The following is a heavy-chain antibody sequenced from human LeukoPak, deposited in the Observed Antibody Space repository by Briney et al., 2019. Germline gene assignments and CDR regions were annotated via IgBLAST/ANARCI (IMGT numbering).Heavy chain of an antibody. CDR1: GFTFSSYS. D-gene: IGHD2-15*01. J-gene: IGHJ6*02. CDR3: ARDGSGGVYGMDV. CDR2: ISSSSSYI. Sequence: GGSLRLSCAASGFTFSSYSMTWVRQAPGKGLEWVSSISSSSSYIYYADSVKGRFTISRDNAKNSLYLQMNSLRAEDTAVYYCARDGSGGVYGMDVWGQGTTVTVSS. V-gene: IGHV3-21*01.